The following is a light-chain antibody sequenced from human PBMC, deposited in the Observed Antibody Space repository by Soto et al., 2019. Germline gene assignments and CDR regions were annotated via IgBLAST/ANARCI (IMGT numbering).Light chain of an antibody. CDR1: QSVLYSSNNKNY. CDR2: WAS. J-gene: IGKJ4*01. V-gene: IGKV4-1*01. Sequence: DIVMTQSPDSLAVTLGERASINCKSSQSVLYSSNNKNYLAWYQQKPGQPPQLLIYWASTRESGVPDRFSGSGSGTDFTLTISSLQAEDVAVYDRQQYYNAPPRLTFGGGTKVEIK. CDR3: QQYYNAPPRLT.